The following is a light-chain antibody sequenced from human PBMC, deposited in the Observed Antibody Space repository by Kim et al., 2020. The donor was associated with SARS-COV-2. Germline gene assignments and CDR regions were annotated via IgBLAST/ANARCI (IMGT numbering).Light chain of an antibody. J-gene: IGKJ3*01. Sequence: SPGEGATPSCRASQSVSSSYLAWYQQKPGQAPRLLIYGASSRATGIPDRFSGSGSGTDFTLTISRLEPEDFAVYYCQQYGSSPFTFGPGTKVDIK. CDR2: GAS. V-gene: IGKV3-20*01. CDR3: QQYGSSPFT. CDR1: QSVSSSY.